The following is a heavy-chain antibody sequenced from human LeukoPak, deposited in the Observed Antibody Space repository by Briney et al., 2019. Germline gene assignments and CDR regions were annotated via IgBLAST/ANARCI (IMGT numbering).Heavy chain of an antibody. CDR2: IFYAGST. Sequence: SETLSLTCTVSGSSIRSYYWSWIRQPPGKGLEWIGYIFYAGSTTYNPSLKCRVTISLDTSKNQFSLKLNSVTAADTAVYYCASGERGYSYGPLDYWGQGTLVTVSS. J-gene: IGHJ4*02. D-gene: IGHD5-18*01. CDR3: ASGERGYSYGPLDY. CDR1: GSSIRSYY. V-gene: IGHV4-59*08.